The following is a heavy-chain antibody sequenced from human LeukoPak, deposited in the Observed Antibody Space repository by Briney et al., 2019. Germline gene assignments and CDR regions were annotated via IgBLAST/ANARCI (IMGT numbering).Heavy chain of an antibody. CDR3: ASLSPYYERDFYYYGMDV. CDR1: GYTFTSYD. CDR2: MNPNSGNT. Sequence: GASVKVSCKASGYTFTSYDINWVRQATGQGLEWMGWMNPNSGNTGYAQKFQGRVTMTRNTSISTAYMELSSLRSEDTAVYYCASLSPYYERDFYYYGMDVWGQGTTVTVSS. D-gene: IGHD1-26*01. V-gene: IGHV1-8*01. J-gene: IGHJ6*02.